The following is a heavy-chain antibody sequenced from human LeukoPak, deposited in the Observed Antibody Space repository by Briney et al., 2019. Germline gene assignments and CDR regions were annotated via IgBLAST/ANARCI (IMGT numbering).Heavy chain of an antibody. J-gene: IGHJ4*02. D-gene: IGHD5-24*01. V-gene: IGHV4-31*03. CDR1: GDSITSPGYS. Sequence: PPQTLSLTCTVSGDSITSPGYSWTWIRQPPGKGLERIGCISHSGNADYNPSLKSRVYMSRDASKNQFSLKLTSVTAADTAVYYCARGARAGYNLEPFDNWGQGTLVTVSS. CDR2: ISHSGNA. CDR3: ARGARAGYNLEPFDN.